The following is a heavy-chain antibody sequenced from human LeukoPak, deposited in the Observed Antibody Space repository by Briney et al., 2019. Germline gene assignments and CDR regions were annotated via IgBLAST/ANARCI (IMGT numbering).Heavy chain of an antibody. CDR3: ARENEYESDY. CDR2: MFHSGST. V-gene: IGHV4-38-2*02. J-gene: IGHJ4*02. D-gene: IGHD6-6*01. CDR1: GYSISSGHY. Sequence: PSETLSLTCTVSGYSISSGHYWAWIRQSPEKGLECIATMFHSGSTNYNPSLKSRVTISVDTSKNQFSLKLSSVTAADTAVYYCARENEYESDYWGQGTLVTVSS.